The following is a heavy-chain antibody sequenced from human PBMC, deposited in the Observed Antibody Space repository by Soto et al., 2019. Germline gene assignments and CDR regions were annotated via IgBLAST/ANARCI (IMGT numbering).Heavy chain of an antibody. V-gene: IGHV3-30*18. Sequence: PGGSLRLSCAVSGFVFSSYDMHWVRQAPGKGLEWVAVISNDGSNKDYADFVKGRFTISRDNSKITLYLQMNGLRAEDTAVYYCAKGKTIFGVVVVSEYWGQGTLVTVSS. CDR1: GFVFSSYD. CDR2: ISNDGSNK. D-gene: IGHD3-3*01. CDR3: AKGKTIFGVVVVSEY. J-gene: IGHJ4*01.